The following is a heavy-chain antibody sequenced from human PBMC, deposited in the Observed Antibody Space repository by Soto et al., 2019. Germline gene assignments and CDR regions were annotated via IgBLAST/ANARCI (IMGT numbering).Heavy chain of an antibody. J-gene: IGHJ4*02. V-gene: IGHV1-18*01. Sequence: ASVKVSCKTSGYTFSNYGITWVRQAPGQPLEWLGWISLYSDGTNYAQKFQGRVTITADESTSTAYMELSSLRSEDTAVYYCASSKRGSSWYMVDYWGQGTLVTVSS. CDR3: ASSKRGSSWYMVDY. CDR1: GYTFSNYG. CDR2: ISLYSDGT. D-gene: IGHD6-13*01.